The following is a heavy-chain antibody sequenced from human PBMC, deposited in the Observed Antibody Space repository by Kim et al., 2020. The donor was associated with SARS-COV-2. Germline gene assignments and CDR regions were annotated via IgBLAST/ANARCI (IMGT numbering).Heavy chain of an antibody. V-gene: IGHV2-5*02. CDR3: AHSDCSSTSCYLGGGFDP. CDR1: GFSLSTSGVG. CDR2: IYWDDDK. Sequence: SGPTLVNPTQTLTLTCTFSGFSLSTSGVGVGWIRQPPGKALEWLALIYWDDDKRYSPSLKSRLTITKDTSKNQVVLTMTNMDPVDTATYYCAHSDCSSTSCYLGGGFDPWGQGTLVTVSS. D-gene: IGHD2-2*01. J-gene: IGHJ5*02.